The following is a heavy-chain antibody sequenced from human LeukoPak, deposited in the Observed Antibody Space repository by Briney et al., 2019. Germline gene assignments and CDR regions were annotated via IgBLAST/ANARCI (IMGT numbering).Heavy chain of an antibody. Sequence: SETLSLTCAVYGGSFSGYYWSWIRQPPGKGLEWIGYIYYSGSTYYNPSLKSRVTISVDTSKNQFSLKLSSVTAADTAVYYCARDGRYYDSSGLDYWGQGTLVTVSS. V-gene: IGHV4-30-4*01. D-gene: IGHD3-22*01. CDR2: IYYSGST. CDR1: GGSFSGYY. J-gene: IGHJ4*02. CDR3: ARDGRYYDSSGLDY.